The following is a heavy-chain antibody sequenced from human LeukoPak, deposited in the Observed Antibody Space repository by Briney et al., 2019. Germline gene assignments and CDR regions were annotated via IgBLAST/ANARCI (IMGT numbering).Heavy chain of an antibody. D-gene: IGHD2-21*01. Sequence: GGSLRLSCTASGITFSNYWMSWLRQAPERGLEWLAHIKQDGSKKHYVDSVKGRFTISRDNAENALYLQMTSLGVDDTAADYGVTGPPGRCDGDPCDPVFDYGGRAVLVTVSS. CDR2: IKQDGSKK. V-gene: IGHV3-7*01. CDR3: VTGPPGRCDGDPCDPVFDY. J-gene: IGHJ4*02. CDR1: GITFSNYW.